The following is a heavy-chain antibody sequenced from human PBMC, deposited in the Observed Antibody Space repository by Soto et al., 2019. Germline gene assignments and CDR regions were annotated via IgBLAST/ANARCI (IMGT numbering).Heavy chain of an antibody. CDR2: IFHDGNT. V-gene: IGHV4-4*02. D-gene: IGHD2-8*02. CDR3: ARHEGWTGPDQ. Sequence: QVHLQESGPGLVKPSETLSLTCAVSGASIGSGGWWSWVRQPPGKGLGWIAEIFHDGNTNYSPSLKGRVTISVDKSQNQFSLNVYSVTAADTAVYYCARHEGWTGPDQWGQGTLVTVSS. CDR1: GASIGSGGW. J-gene: IGHJ5*02.